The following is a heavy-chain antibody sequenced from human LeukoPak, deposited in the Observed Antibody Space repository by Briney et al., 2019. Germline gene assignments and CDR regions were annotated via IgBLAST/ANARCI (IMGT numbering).Heavy chain of an antibody. V-gene: IGHV1-46*01. CDR3: ARGPSSGWHYFDY. CDR2: IHPSGGST. J-gene: IGHJ4*02. Sequence: ASVKVSCKASGYTFTSYYMNWVRQAPGQGLVWMGIIHPSGGSTSYAQKFQGRITMTRDTSTSTVYMELSSLRSEDTALYYCARGPSSGWHYFDYWGLGTLVTVSS. D-gene: IGHD6-19*01. CDR1: GYTFTSYY.